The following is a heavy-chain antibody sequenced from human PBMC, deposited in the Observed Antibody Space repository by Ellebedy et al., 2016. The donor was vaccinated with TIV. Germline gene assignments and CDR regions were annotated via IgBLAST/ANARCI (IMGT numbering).Heavy chain of an antibody. D-gene: IGHD2-15*01. CDR3: ARARVSVVAAASYYYYGMDV. V-gene: IGHV2-70*11. CDR1: GFSLSTSGMC. CDR2: SDWDDDK. Sequence: SGPTLVKPTQTLTLTCTFSGFSLSTSGMCVSWIRQPPGKALEWLARSDWDDDKYYSTSLKTRLTISKDTSKNQVVLTMTNMDPVDTATYYCARARVSVVAAASYYYYGMDVWGQGTTVTVSS. J-gene: IGHJ6*02.